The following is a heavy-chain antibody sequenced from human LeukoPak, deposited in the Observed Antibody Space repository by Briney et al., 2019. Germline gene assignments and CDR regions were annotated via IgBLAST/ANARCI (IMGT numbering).Heavy chain of an antibody. CDR2: ITNDGSST. CDR1: GFTFSSYW. CDR3: VRDRVGGSFDV. D-gene: IGHD2-2*01. Sequence: GGSLRLSCAASGFTFSSYWMHWVRQAPGKGLVWVSRITNDGSSTTYADSVKGRFTISRDNAKNSLYLQMNSLRDEDTAVYHCVRDRVGGSFDVWGQGTMVTVSS. J-gene: IGHJ3*01. V-gene: IGHV3-74*01.